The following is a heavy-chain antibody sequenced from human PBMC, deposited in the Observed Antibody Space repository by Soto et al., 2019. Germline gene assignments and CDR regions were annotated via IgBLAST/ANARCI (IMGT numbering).Heavy chain of an antibody. Sequence: PGGSLRLSCAASGFTFSSYEMNWVRQAPGKGLEWVSYISSSGSTIYYADSVKGRFTISRDNAKNSLYLQMNSLRAEDTAVYYCARDLSASYYPHDAFDIWGQGTMVTVSS. J-gene: IGHJ3*02. CDR3: ARDLSASYYPHDAFDI. CDR1: GFTFSSYE. V-gene: IGHV3-48*03. CDR2: ISSSGSTI. D-gene: IGHD1-26*01.